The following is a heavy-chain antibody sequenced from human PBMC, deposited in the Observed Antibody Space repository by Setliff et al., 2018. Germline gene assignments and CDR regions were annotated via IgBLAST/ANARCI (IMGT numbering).Heavy chain of an antibody. J-gene: IGHJ4*02. Sequence: PSETLSLTCTVSGGSVNSGYDNWNWLRQPAGKGLEWIGHINRRGSTNFSPSLKSRVTISLDTSKNQFSLKLSAVTAADTAVYYCARDVGGEGYFDSWGQGTLVTVSS. CDR2: INRRGST. CDR3: ARDVGGEGYFDS. D-gene: IGHD3-10*01. CDR1: GGSVNSGYDN. V-gene: IGHV4-61*10.